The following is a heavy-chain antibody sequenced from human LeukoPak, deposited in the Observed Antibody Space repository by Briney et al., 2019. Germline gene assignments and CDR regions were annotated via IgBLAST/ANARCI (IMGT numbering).Heavy chain of an antibody. Sequence: ASVKVSCKASGGTFSSYAISWVRQAPGQGLEWMGGIIPIFGTANYAQKFQGRVTITADKSTSTAYMELSSLRSEDTAVYYCARGQITDYSNYRYYYYMDVWGKGTTVTVSS. J-gene: IGHJ6*03. V-gene: IGHV1-69*06. CDR2: IIPIFGTA. CDR3: ARGQITDYSNYRYYYYMDV. CDR1: GGTFSSYA. D-gene: IGHD4-11*01.